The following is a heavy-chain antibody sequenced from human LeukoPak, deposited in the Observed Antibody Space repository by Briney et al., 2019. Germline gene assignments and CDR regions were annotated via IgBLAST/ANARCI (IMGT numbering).Heavy chain of an antibody. CDR3: ASEGGLSLRRFDY. D-gene: IGHD5/OR15-5a*01. V-gene: IGHV3-7*01. Sequence: GGSLRLSCAASGFTFSSYAMSWVRQAPGKGLEWVANIKQDGSERNYVDSVKGRFTISRDNDKKSLYLHMNSLRGEDTAVYYCASEGGLSLRRFDYWGQGTLLIVSS. CDR1: GFTFSSYA. J-gene: IGHJ4*02. CDR2: IKQDGSER.